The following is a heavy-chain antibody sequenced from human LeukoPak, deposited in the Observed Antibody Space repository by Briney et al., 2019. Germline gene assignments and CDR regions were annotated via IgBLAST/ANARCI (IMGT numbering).Heavy chain of an antibody. CDR2: ISYDGSNK. J-gene: IGHJ4*02. V-gene: IGHV3-30-3*01. Sequence: GRSLRLSCAASGFTFSSYAMHWVRQAPGKGLEWVAVISYDGSNKYYADSVKGRFTISRDNSKNTLYLQMNSLRAEDTAVYYCARVEDCAYDYWGQGTLVTVSS. CDR3: ARVEDCAYDY. D-gene: IGHD2-21*02. CDR1: GFTFSSYA.